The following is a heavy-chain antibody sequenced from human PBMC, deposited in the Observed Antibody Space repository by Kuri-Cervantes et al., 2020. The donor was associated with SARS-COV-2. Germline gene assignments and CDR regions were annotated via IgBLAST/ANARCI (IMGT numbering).Heavy chain of an antibody. J-gene: IGHJ5*02. V-gene: IGHV1-69*02. Sequence: SVKVSCKASGGTFSSYTISWVRQAPGQGLEWMGRIIPILGIANYAQKFQGRVTITADKSTSTAYMELSSLRSEDTAVYYCARVSPEGDWFDPWGQGTLVTVPS. D-gene: IGHD3-16*01. CDR2: IIPILGIA. CDR1: GGTFSSYT. CDR3: ARVSPEGDWFDP.